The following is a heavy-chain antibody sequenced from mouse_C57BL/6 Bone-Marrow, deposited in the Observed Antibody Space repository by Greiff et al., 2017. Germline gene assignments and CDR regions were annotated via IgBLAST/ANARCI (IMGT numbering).Heavy chain of an antibody. CDR1: GFSLTSYG. CDR3: ARNNWDEDWFAY. V-gene: IGHV2-2*01. Sequence: VQLQESGPGLVQPSQSLSIPCTVSGFSLTSYGVHWVRQSPGKGLEWLGVIWSGGSTDYNAAFISRLSISKDNAKSQVFFKMNSLQADDTAIYYCARNNWDEDWFAYWGQGTLVTVSA. CDR2: IWSGGST. J-gene: IGHJ3*01. D-gene: IGHD4-1*02.